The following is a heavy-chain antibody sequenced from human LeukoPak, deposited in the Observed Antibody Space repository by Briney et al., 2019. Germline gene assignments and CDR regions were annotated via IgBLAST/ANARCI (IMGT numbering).Heavy chain of an antibody. D-gene: IGHD3-22*01. V-gene: IGHV3-74*01. CDR1: GFTFSSYW. CDR2: INSDGSST. Sequence: GGSLRLSCAASGFTFSSYWMHWVRQAPGKGLVWVSRINSDGSSTSYADSVKGRFTISRDNAKNTLYLQMNSLRAEDTAVYYCARDGYYYDSSGYYRTFDYWGQGTLATVSS. J-gene: IGHJ4*02. CDR3: ARDGYYYDSSGYYRTFDY.